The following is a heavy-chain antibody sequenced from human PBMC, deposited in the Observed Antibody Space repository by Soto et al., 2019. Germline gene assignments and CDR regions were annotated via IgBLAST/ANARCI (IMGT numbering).Heavy chain of an antibody. J-gene: IGHJ4*02. D-gene: IGHD3-10*01. Sequence: GRSLRLSCAASGFTFTNYGMSWVRRAPGNWLEWVSASSGGGGITFYADCVKGRFTSSRDNSKNTESLQMNSLRAEDTSLYYCAKGGLWAPHDYWGPGTLVTVSS. CDR3: AKGGLWAPHDY. CDR2: SSGGGGIT. CDR1: GFTFTNYG. V-gene: IGHV3-23*01.